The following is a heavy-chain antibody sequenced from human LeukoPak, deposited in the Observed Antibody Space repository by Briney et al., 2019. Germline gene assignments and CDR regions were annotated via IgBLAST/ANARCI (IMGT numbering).Heavy chain of an antibody. J-gene: IGHJ4*02. CDR2: ISAYNGNT. Sequence: ASVKVSCKASGYTFTSYGISWVRQAPGQGLEWMGWISAYNGNTNYAQKLQGRVTMTTDTSTSTAYMELRSPRSDDTAVYYCSRSDYYGSGSYPDYWGQGTLVTVSS. CDR1: GYTFTSYG. D-gene: IGHD3-10*01. V-gene: IGHV1-18*01. CDR3: SRSDYYGSGSYPDY.